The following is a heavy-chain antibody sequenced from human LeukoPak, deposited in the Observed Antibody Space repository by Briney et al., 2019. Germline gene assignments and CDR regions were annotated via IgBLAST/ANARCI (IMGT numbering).Heavy chain of an antibody. J-gene: IGHJ4*02. CDR2: ITASGGST. CDR3: ARDSYGSSGYYYVSDY. CDR1: GFSFRSYA. V-gene: IGHV3-23*01. Sequence: PGGSLRLSCAASGFSFRSYAMSWVRQAPGKGLEWVSTITASGGSTYYADSVKGRFTISRDNSKNSLYLQMNSLRDEDTSVYYCARDSYGSSGYYYVSDYWGQGTLVTVSS. D-gene: IGHD3-22*01.